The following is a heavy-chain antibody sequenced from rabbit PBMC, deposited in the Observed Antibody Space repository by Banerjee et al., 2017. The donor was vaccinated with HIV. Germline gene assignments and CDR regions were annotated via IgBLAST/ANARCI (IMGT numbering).Heavy chain of an antibody. V-gene: IGHV1S47*01. CDR3: ARDRDAGDGVVAFNL. Sequence: EESGGGLVKPEGSLTLTCTASGFDFSSYGVSWVRQAPGKGLEWIGCIYTGSGSTYYASWAKGRFTITRSTSLNTVTLQLNSLTAADTATYFCARDRDAGDGVVAFNLWGPGTLVTVS. J-gene: IGHJ4*01. CDR2: IYTGSGST. CDR1: GFDFSSYG. D-gene: IGHD4-2*01.